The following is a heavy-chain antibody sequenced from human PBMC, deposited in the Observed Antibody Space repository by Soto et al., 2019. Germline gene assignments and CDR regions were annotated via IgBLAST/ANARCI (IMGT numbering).Heavy chain of an antibody. CDR2: ISYDGNEK. CDR1: GFAFSTYG. D-gene: IGHD3-10*01. V-gene: IGHV3-30*18. CDR3: AKQEFRHAPSHMYAMDL. J-gene: IGHJ6*04. Sequence: QGQLVESGGGVVQTSRSLRVSYAATGFAFSTYGMHGVRQAPGKGREFVAAISYDGNEKDYADSLHGRFTISRDNSKKAVSLPLISRTVEHTGVYSCAKQEFRHAPSHMYAMDLLCEVTTVTASS.